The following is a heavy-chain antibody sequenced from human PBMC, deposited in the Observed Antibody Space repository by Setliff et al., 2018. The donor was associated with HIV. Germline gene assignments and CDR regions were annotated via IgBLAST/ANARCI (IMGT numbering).Heavy chain of an antibody. CDR2: MYHTGST. CDR3: ARLAIPAATTDY. Sequence: PSETLSLTCAVSGYSISSGCYWGWIRQPPGKGLEWIGSMYHTGSTYYSPSLNSRFTISVDTSKNQFSLKLRSVTAADTAVYYCARLAIPAATTDYWGQGTLVTVSS. J-gene: IGHJ4*02. V-gene: IGHV4-38-2*01. D-gene: IGHD2-2*01. CDR1: GYSISSGCY.